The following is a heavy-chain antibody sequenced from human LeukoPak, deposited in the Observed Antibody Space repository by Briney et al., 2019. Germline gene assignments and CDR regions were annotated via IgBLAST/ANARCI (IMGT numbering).Heavy chain of an antibody. CDR1: GFTFSSYS. Sequence: PGGSLRLSCAPSGFTFSSYSMNWVRQAPGKGLEWVSSISSSSSYIYYADSVKGRFTISRDNAKNSLYLQMNSLRAEDTAVYYCARDQPPDIVLVPAKIWGQGTMVTVSS. D-gene: IGHD2-2*01. J-gene: IGHJ3*02. CDR3: ARDQPPDIVLVPAKI. CDR2: ISSSSSYI. V-gene: IGHV3-21*01.